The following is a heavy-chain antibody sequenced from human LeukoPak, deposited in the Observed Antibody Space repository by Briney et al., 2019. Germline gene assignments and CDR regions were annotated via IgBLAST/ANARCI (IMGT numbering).Heavy chain of an antibody. CDR1: GGSISGGSYY. Sequence: SQTLSLTCSVSGGSISGGSYYWSWIRQHPGRGLEWIGHIYYSGSTYYNPSLKSRVTISVDTSKNQFSLRLSSVTAADTAVYYCATWRTAKTGFDYWGQGTLVTVSS. CDR3: ATWRTAKTGFDY. D-gene: IGHD1-1*01. CDR2: IYYSGST. J-gene: IGHJ4*02. V-gene: IGHV4-31*03.